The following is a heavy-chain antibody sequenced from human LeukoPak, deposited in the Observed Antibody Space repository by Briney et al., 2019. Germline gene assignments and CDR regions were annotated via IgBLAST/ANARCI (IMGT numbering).Heavy chain of an antibody. CDR2: IYYSGST. V-gene: IGHV4-59*01. CDR1: GGSISSYY. J-gene: IGHJ4*02. CDR3: ARDRGYDSSGYGLYYFDY. D-gene: IGHD3-22*01. Sequence: SETLSLTCTVSGGSISSYYWSWIRQPPGKGLEWIGYIYYSGSTNYNPSLKSRVTISVDTSKNQFSLKLSSVTAADTAVYYCARDRGYDSSGYGLYYFDYWGQGTLVTVSS.